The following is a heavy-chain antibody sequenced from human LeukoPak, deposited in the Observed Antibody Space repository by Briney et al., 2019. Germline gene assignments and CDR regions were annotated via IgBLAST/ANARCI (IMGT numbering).Heavy chain of an antibody. D-gene: IGHD1-26*01. CDR2: IYYSGST. CDR3: ARDPTSIVGALDAFDI. CDR1: GGSISSSSYY. V-gene: IGHV4-39*02. J-gene: IGHJ3*02. Sequence: SETLSLTCTVSGGSISSSSYYWGWIRQPPGKGLEWIGSIYYSGSTYYNPSLKSRVTISVDTSKNQFSLKLSSVTAADTAVYYCARDPTSIVGALDAFDIWGQGTMVTVSS.